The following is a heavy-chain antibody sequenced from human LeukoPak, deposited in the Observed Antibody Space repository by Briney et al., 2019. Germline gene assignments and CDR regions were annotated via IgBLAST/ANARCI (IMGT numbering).Heavy chain of an antibody. CDR3: AGEVKGKSSGYSDDAFDI. V-gene: IGHV3-21*01. D-gene: IGHD3-22*01. Sequence: PGGSLRLSCAASGFTFSSYSMNWVRQAPGKGLEWVSSISSSSSYIYYADSVKGRFTISRDNAKNSLYLQMNSLRAEDTAVYYCAGEVKGKSSGYSDDAFDIWGQGTMVTVSS. CDR2: ISSSSSYI. CDR1: GFTFSSYS. J-gene: IGHJ3*02.